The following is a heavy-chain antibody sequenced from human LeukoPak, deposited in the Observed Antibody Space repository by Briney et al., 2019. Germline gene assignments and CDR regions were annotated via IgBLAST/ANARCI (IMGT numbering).Heavy chain of an antibody. CDR1: GGSLSSYY. Sequence: PSETLSLTCTVSGGSLSSYYWSWIRQPPGKGLQWIGNIYYSGSTSYNPSLKSRVTMSVDPSKNQFSLKVSSVTAADTAVYYCARDGGGTSRPFDYWGQGTPVPVSS. D-gene: IGHD2-2*01. J-gene: IGHJ4*02. V-gene: IGHV4-59*01. CDR2: IYYSGST. CDR3: ARDGGGTSRPFDY.